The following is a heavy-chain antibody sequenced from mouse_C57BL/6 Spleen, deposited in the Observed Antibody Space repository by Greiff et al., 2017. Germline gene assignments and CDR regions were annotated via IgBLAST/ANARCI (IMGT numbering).Heavy chain of an antibody. CDR2: IYPGSGNT. J-gene: IGHJ2*01. CDR3: ARDCDCFDY. CDR1: GYTFTSYG. Sequence: VQLQQSGAELARPGASVKLSCTASGYTFTSYGISWVKQRPGQGLEWIGEIYPGSGNTYYTEKFKGKATLTADKSSSTAYMELSSLTSEDSAVCSCARDCDCFDYWGQGTTLTVSS. V-gene: IGHV1-81*01.